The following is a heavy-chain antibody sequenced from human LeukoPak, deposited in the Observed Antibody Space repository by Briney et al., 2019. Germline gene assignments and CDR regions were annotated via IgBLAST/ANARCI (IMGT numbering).Heavy chain of an antibody. D-gene: IGHD3-3*01. CDR2: INPSGGST. CDR3: ARGEAFYDFWSGYDAFDI. Sequence: ASVKVSCKASGYSFTSYYLHWVRQAPGQGLEWMGIINPSGGSTSYAQKFQGRVTMTTDTSTSTAYMELRSLRSDDTAVYYCARGEAFYDFWSGYDAFDIWGQGTMVTVSS. V-gene: IGHV1-46*01. J-gene: IGHJ3*02. CDR1: GYSFTSYY.